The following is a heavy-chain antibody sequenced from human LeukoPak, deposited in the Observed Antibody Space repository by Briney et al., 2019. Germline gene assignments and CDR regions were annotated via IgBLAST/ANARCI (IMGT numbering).Heavy chain of an antibody. Sequence: PGGSLRLSCAASGFTFSIYAMAWVRQAPGKGLEWVSTLSESGGLAYYADSVKGRSTISRDNSKNTLYLQVNSLRAEDTAVYYCAKEGRPNSGGGYFDYWGQGTLVTVSP. V-gene: IGHV3-23*01. D-gene: IGHD4-23*01. CDR2: LSESGGLA. CDR1: GFTFSIYA. CDR3: AKEGRPNSGGGYFDY. J-gene: IGHJ4*02.